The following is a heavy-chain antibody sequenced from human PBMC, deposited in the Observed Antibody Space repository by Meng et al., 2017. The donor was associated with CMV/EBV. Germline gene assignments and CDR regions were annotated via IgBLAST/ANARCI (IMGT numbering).Heavy chain of an antibody. Sequence: GGSLRLSCAASGFIFSIYGMSWVRQAPGKGLEWVAFIDYDGRNKYLVDSVKGRFTISRDNSKNALYLQMNSLRAEDTAVYYCAEPIGVIEKSPQFEYWGQGTLVTVSS. D-gene: IGHD6-19*01. V-gene: IGHV3-30*02. CDR1: GFIFSIYG. CDR3: AEPIGVIEKSPQFEY. CDR2: IDYDGRNK. J-gene: IGHJ4*02.